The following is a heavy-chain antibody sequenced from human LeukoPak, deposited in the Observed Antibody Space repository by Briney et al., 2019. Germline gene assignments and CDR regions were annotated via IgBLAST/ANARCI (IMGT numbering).Heavy chain of an antibody. J-gene: IGHJ4*02. Sequence: GGSLRLSCAASGFTFSSYAMSWVRQAPGKGLEWVSAISGSGGSTYYADSVKGRFTISRDNSKNTLYLQMNSLRAEDTAVYYCAKVRYYYEVGRRTYYFDYSGQGTLVTVSS. CDR1: GFTFSSYA. D-gene: IGHD3-22*01. CDR2: ISGSGGST. CDR3: AKVRYYYEVGRRTYYFDY. V-gene: IGHV3-23*01.